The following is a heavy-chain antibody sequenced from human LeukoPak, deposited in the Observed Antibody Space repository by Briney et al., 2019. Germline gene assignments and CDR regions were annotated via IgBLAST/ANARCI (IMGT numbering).Heavy chain of an antibody. J-gene: IGHJ4*02. CDR1: GYSISSGYF. CDR3: SSSGWHVGKYDY. D-gene: IGHD6-25*01. CDR2: IHHSGST. V-gene: IGHV4-38-2*02. Sequence: PSETLSLTCIVSGYSISSGYFWGWIRQPPGKGLEWIGNIHHSGSTYYNPSLKSRVTISVDTSNNQFSLQLTSVTAADTAVYFCSSSGWHVGKYDYWGQGTLVTVSS.